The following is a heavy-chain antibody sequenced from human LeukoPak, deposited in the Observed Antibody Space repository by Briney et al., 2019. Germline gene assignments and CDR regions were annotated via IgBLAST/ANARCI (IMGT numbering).Heavy chain of an antibody. V-gene: IGHV3-30*04. D-gene: IGHD3-22*01. J-gene: IGHJ4*02. CDR1: GFTFSSYA. CDR2: ISYDGSNK. Sequence: GGSLRLSCAASGFTFSSYAMHWVRQAPGKGLEWVAVISYDGSNKYYADSVKGRFTISRDNSKNTLYLQMNSLKTEDTAVYYCTTGPLRINMIVIDYWGQGTLVTVSS. CDR3: TTGPLRINMIVIDY.